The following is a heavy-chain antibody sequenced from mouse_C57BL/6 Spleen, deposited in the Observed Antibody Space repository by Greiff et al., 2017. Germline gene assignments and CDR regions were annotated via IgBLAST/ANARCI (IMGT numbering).Heavy chain of an antibody. J-gene: IGHJ2*01. V-gene: IGHV1-50*01. Sequence: QVQLQQPGAELVKPGASVKLSCKASGYTFTSYWMQWVKQRPGQGLEWIGEIDPSDSYTNYNQKFKGKATLTVDTSSSTAYMQLSSLTSEDSAVYYCARRDYGGSSLDYWGQGTTLTVSS. CDR2: IDPSDSYT. CDR3: ARRDYGGSSLDY. D-gene: IGHD1-1*01. CDR1: GYTFTSYW.